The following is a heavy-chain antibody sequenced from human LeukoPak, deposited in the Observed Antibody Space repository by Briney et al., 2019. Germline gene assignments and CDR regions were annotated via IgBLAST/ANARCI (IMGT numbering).Heavy chain of an antibody. CDR2: ISYDGSSK. D-gene: IGHD3-22*01. Sequence: GGSLRLSCAASGFTFSSYAMHWVRQAPGKGLEWVALISYDGSSKYYAESVKGRFTISRDNSKNTLYLQMNSLRAEDTAVYYCASLIDSSFDYWGQGTLVTVSS. J-gene: IGHJ4*02. CDR1: GFTFSSYA. CDR3: ASLIDSSFDY. V-gene: IGHV3-30*04.